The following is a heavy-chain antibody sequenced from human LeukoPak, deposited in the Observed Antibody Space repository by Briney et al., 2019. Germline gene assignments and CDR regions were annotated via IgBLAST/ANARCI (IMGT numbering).Heavy chain of an antibody. CDR3: ARETRRGDAFDI. CDR2: ISSNGGST. Sequence: PGGSLRLSCAASGFTFSNYAMHWVRQAPGKRLEYVSAISSNGGSTYYANSVKGRFTISRDKSKNTVYLKMGSLRAEDMAVYYCARETRRGDAFDIWGQGQWSPSLQ. J-gene: IGHJ3*02. CDR1: GFTFSNYA. V-gene: IGHV3-64*01. D-gene: IGHD3-16*01.